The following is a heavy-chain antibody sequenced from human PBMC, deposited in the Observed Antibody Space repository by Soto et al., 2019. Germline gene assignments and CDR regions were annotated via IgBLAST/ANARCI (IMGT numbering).Heavy chain of an antibody. V-gene: IGHV6-1*01. CDR3: ARYSGSNSWFDP. CDR2: TYYRSKWYN. J-gene: IGHJ5*02. Sequence: SQTLSLTCAISGDSVSSNSAAWNWIRQSPSRGLEWLGRTYYRSKWYNDYELFVKSRITINPDTSKNQFSLQLNSVTPEDTAVYYCARYSGSNSWFDPWGQGTLVTVSS. D-gene: IGHD1-26*01. CDR1: GDSVSSNSAA.